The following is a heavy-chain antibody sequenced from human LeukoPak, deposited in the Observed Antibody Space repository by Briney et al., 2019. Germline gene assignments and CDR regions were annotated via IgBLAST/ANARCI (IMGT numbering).Heavy chain of an antibody. CDR1: GFTFTNYW. CDR3: ARDSGANFDY. CDR2: IKKDGSEK. D-gene: IGHD3-10*01. V-gene: IGHV3-7*01. Sequence: PGGSLRLSCAASGFTFTNYWMSWVRQALGKGLEWVANIKKDGSEKHYVDSVKGRFTISRDNAKNSLYLQMNSLRAEDTAVYYCARDSGANFDYWGQGTLVTVSS. J-gene: IGHJ4*02.